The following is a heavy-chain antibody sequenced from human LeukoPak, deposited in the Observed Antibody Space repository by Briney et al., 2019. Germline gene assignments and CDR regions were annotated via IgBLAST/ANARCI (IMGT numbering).Heavy chain of an antibody. D-gene: IGHD3-10*01. CDR3: ARGERQGVYHYGSGSDYGMDV. Sequence: PSETLSLTCTVSGGSISSYYWSWIRQPPGKGLEWIGYIYYSGSTNYNPSLKSRVTISVDTSKNQFSLKLSSVTAADTAVYYCARGERQGVYHYGSGSDYGMDVWGQGTTVTVSS. CDR2: IYYSGST. V-gene: IGHV4-59*01. CDR1: GGSISSYY. J-gene: IGHJ6*02.